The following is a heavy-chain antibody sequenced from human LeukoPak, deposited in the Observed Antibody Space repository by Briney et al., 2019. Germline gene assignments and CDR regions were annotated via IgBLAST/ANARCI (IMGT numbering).Heavy chain of an antibody. Sequence: GGSLRLSCAASGFTVSSNYMSWVRQAPGKGLEWVSVISGRGGSTYYAGSVKGRSTISRDNSKSTLYLQMNSLRADDTAVYYCAKDREWDDYAEYDYWGQGTLVTVSS. CDR2: ISGRGGST. CDR1: GFTVSSNY. J-gene: IGHJ4*02. V-gene: IGHV3-23*01. D-gene: IGHD4-17*01. CDR3: AKDREWDDYAEYDY.